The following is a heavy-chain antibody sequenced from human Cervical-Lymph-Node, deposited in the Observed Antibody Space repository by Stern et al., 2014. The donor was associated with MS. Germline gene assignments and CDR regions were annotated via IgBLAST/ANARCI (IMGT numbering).Heavy chain of an antibody. CDR3: AKGGSGSYLD. V-gene: IGHV3-30*04. CDR1: GFVFRRYA. Sequence: VQLVESGGGVVQPGRSLRLSCAASGFVFRRYALHWVRQAPGKGLEWVALISYDGRDKYYTDSVKGRFTVSRANSHNTVDLEMNSLRLEDTAVYYCAKGGSGSYLDWGQGSLVTVSS. CDR2: ISYDGRDK. J-gene: IGHJ4*02. D-gene: IGHD1-26*01.